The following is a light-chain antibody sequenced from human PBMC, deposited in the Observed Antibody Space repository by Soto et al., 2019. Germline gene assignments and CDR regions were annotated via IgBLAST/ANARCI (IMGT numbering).Light chain of an antibody. V-gene: IGKV4-1*01. J-gene: IGKJ3*01. Sequence: DIVMTQSPDSLAVSLGERATINCKSSQSVLYKNKNDLAWYQQKPGQPPKLLISWASTRESGVPDRFSGSGSVTDFTLTISSLQAEDVAVYYCQQYYGTPFTFGPVTKVDI. CDR2: WAS. CDR3: QQYYGTPFT. CDR1: QSVLYKNKND.